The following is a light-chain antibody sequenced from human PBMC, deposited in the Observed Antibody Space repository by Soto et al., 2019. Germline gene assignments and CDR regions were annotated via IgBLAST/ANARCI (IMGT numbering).Light chain of an antibody. J-gene: IGLJ1*01. V-gene: IGLV2-23*02. CDR2: EVS. Sequence: QSALTQPASVSGSPGQSITISCTGTSSVVGSYNLVSWYQQHPGKAPKLMIYEVSERPSGVSNRFSGSKSGNTASLTISGLQAEDEADYYCCSYARSSTHVFGTGTRSPS. CDR1: SSVVGSYNL. CDR3: CSYARSSTHV.